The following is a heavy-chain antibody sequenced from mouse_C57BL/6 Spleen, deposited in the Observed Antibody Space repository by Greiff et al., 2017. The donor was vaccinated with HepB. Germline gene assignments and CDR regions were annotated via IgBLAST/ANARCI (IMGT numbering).Heavy chain of an antibody. CDR2: INYDGSST. CDR1: GFTFSDYY. J-gene: IGHJ4*01. CDR3: ARTYYDAMDY. D-gene: IGHD2-10*01. V-gene: IGHV5-16*01. Sequence: EVKVVESEGGLVQPGSSMKLSCTASGFTFSDYYMAWVRQVPEKGLEWVANINYDGSSTYYLDSLKSRFIISRDNAKNILYLQMSSLKSEDTATYYCARTYYDAMDYWGQGTSVTVSS.